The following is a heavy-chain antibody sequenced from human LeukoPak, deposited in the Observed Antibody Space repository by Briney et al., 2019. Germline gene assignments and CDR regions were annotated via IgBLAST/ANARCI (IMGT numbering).Heavy chain of an antibody. CDR3: ARVARYGGYTQYFQP. CDR1: GDSISSSSYF. Sequence: TSETLSLTCTVSGDSISSSSYFWGWIRQPPGKGLEWIASVYYSGNTYYNPSLKSRFTTSVDTSKNQFSLRLTSVTAADTAVYYCARVARYGGYTQYFQPWGQGTLVTVSS. CDR2: VYYSGNT. D-gene: IGHD4-23*01. J-gene: IGHJ1*01. V-gene: IGHV4-39*07.